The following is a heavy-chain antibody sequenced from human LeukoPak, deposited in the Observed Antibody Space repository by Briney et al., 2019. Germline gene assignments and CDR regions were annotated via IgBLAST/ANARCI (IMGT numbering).Heavy chain of an antibody. V-gene: IGHV3-30*18. D-gene: IGHD3-22*01. CDR2: ISYDGSNK. Sequence: GGSLRLSCAASGSTFSNYGMHWVRQAPGKGLEWVAVISYDGSNKYYADSVKGRFTISRDNSKNTLSLQMNSLRAEDTAVYYCAKATGRYYDSSAFWGQGTLVTVSS. J-gene: IGHJ4*02. CDR3: AKATGRYYDSSAF. CDR1: GSTFSNYG.